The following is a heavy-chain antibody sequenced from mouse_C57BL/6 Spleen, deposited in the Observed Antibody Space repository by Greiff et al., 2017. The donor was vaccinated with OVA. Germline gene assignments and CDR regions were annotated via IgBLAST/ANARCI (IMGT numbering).Heavy chain of an antibody. D-gene: IGHD2-4*01. CDR1: GFTFSSSG. V-gene: IGHV5-6*01. CDR2: ISSGGSYT. CDR3: ARHDFDYDRGYFDY. J-gene: IGHJ2*01. Sequence: EVQLVESGGDLVKPGGSLKLSCAASGFTFSSSGMSWVRQTPDKRLEWVATISSGGSYTYYPDSVKGRFTISRDNAKNTLYLQMSRLKSEDTAMYYCARHDFDYDRGYFDYWGQGTTLTVSS.